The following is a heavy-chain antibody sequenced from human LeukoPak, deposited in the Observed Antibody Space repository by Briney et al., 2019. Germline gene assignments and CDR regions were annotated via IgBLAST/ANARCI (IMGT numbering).Heavy chain of an antibody. D-gene: IGHD3/OR15-3a*01. CDR2: ISGSGGST. J-gene: IGHJ4*02. Sequence: PGGSLRLSCAASGFTFSSYAMSWVRQAPGKGLVLVSAISGSGGSTYYADSVKGRFTISRDNSKNTLCLQMNSLRAEDTAVYYCAKDPRGLVITPSFDYWGQGTLVTVSS. CDR3: AKDPRGLVITPSFDY. V-gene: IGHV3-23*01. CDR1: GFTFSSYA.